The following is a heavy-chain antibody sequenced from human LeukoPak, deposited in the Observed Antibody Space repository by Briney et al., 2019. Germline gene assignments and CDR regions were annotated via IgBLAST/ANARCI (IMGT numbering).Heavy chain of an antibody. J-gene: IGHJ6*02. V-gene: IGHV3-48*03. Sequence: QAGGSLRLSCAASGFTVSSDYMSWVRQAPGKGLEWVSYISSSGSTIYYADSVKGRFTISRDNAKNSLYLQMNSLRAEDTAVYYCARDGYSGTPARGYYYGMDVWGQGTTVTVSS. CDR1: GFTVSSDY. D-gene: IGHD1-26*01. CDR2: ISSSGSTI. CDR3: ARDGYSGTPARGYYYGMDV.